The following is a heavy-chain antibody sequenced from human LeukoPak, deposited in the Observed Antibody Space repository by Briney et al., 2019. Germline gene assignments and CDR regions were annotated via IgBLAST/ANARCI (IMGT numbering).Heavy chain of an antibody. CDR1: GFTFDDYA. J-gene: IGHJ4*02. V-gene: IGHV3-9*01. CDR3: AKGDTVAGSFDY. CDR2: ISWNSGSI. Sequence: PGGSLRLSCAASGFTFDDYAKHWVRQAPGKGLEWVSGISWNSGSIGYADSVKGRFTISRDNAKNSLYLQMNSLRAEDTALYYCAKGDTVAGSFDYWGQGTLVTVSS. D-gene: IGHD6-19*01.